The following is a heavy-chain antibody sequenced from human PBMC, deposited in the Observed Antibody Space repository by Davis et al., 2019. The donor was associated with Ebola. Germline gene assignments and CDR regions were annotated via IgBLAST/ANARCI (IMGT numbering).Heavy chain of an antibody. D-gene: IGHD4-11*01. CDR1: GGSISGSDDY. CDR2: VSYSGST. V-gene: IGHV4-39*01. J-gene: IGHJ5*02. CDR3: ARHVTTITFNWFDP. Sequence: PGGSLRLSCTVSGGSISGSDDYWGWIRQSPGKGLEWIGSVSYSGSTYDNPSLKSRITRSVDTSKNQFSLKVMSVTAADTAVYFCARHVTTITFNWFDPWGQGILVTVSS.